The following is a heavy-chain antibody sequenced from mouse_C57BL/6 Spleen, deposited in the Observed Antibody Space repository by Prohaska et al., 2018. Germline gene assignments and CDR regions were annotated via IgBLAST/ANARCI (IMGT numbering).Heavy chain of an antibody. D-gene: IGHD2-3*01. V-gene: IGHV1-53*01. Sequence: HVQLQQPGTELVKPGASVKLSCKASGYTFTSYWMHWVKHRPGQGLAWIGDINPSNGGTNYNEKSKSKATLTVDKSSSTAYMQLSSLTSEESAVYYCAREDYDGYYVWFAYWGQGTLVTVS. CDR1: GYTFTSYW. CDR2: INPSNGGT. J-gene: IGHJ3*01. CDR3: AREDYDGYYVWFAY.